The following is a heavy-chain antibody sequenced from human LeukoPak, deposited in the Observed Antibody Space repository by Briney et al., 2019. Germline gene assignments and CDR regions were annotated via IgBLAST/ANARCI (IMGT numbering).Heavy chain of an antibody. J-gene: IGHJ4*02. CDR3: ARGPGSYRDDY. CDR1: GGTFSSYA. CDR2: IIPIFGTA. D-gene: IGHD3-10*01. V-gene: IGHV1-69*05. Sequence: SVKVSCKASGGTFSSYAISWVRQAPGQGLEWMGRIIPIFGTANYAQKFQGRVTITTDESASTAYMELSSLRSEDTAVYYCARGPGSYRDDYWGQGTLVTVSS.